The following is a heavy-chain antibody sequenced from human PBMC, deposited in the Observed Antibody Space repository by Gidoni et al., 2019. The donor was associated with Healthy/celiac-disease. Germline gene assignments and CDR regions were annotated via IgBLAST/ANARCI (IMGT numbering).Heavy chain of an antibody. D-gene: IGHD3-3*01. Sequence: QVQLVESGGGVVQPGRSLRLSCAASGFTFSSYGMHWVRQAPGKGLELVAVIWDDGSNKYYADSVKGRFTISRDNSKNTLYLQMNSLRAEDTAVYYCARGPNEEWRIDYWGQGTLVTVSS. J-gene: IGHJ4*02. V-gene: IGHV3-33*01. CDR3: ARGPNEEWRIDY. CDR2: IWDDGSNK. CDR1: GFTFSSYG.